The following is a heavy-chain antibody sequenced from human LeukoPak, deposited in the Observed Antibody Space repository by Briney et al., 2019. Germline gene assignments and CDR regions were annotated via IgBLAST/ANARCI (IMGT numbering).Heavy chain of an antibody. D-gene: IGHD5-24*01. CDR1: GGTFSSYA. J-gene: IGHJ4*02. Sequence: ASVKVSCKASGGTFSSYAISWVRQAPGQGLEWMGRIIPILGIANYAQKFQGRVTITADKSTSTAYMELSSLRSEDTAVYYCARDLRRDGYNSGVDSGGQGTLVTVSS. V-gene: IGHV1-69*04. CDR3: ARDLRRDGYNSGVDS. CDR2: IIPILGIA.